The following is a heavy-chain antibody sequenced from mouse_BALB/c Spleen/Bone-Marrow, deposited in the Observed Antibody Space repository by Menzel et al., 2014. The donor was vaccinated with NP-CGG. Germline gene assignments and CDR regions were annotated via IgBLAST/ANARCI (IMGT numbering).Heavy chain of an antibody. Sequence: VKLMESGPGLVAPSQSLSITCTVSGFSLTSYGVHWVRQPPGKGLEWLGVIWAGGSTNYNSALMSRLSISKDNSKSXVFLKKNSLQTDDPAMFYWARRPYAMDYWGQGTSVTVSS. CDR2: IWAGGST. V-gene: IGHV2-9*02. J-gene: IGHJ4*01. CDR1: GFSLTSYG. CDR3: ARRPYAMDY.